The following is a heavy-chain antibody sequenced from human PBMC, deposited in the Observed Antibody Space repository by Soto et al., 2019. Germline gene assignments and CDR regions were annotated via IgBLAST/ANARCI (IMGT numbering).Heavy chain of an antibody. CDR1: GFTFTSSA. CDR3: PRVETAPGIWGAFDI. D-gene: IGHD2-15*01. J-gene: IGHJ3*02. Sequence: GASVKVSCKASGFTFTSSAMQWVRQARGQRLEWIGWIVVGSGNTNYAQKFQERGTITRDMSTSTAYMELTRLRYDDSAMYFCPRVETAPGIWGAFDIWGQGTMVTVSS. V-gene: IGHV1-58*02. CDR2: IVVGSGNT.